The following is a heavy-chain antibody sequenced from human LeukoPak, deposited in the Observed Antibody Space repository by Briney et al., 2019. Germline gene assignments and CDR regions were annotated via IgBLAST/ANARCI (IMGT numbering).Heavy chain of an antibody. Sequence: PSQTLSLTCTVSGGSISSGSYYWRWLRQPAGKGLEWIGRIYTSGSTNYNPSLKSRVTISVDTSKNQFSLKLSSVTAADTAVYYCARVVGATTFDYWGQGTLVTVSS. CDR2: IYTSGST. CDR1: GGSISSGSYY. CDR3: ARVVGATTFDY. V-gene: IGHV4-61*02. D-gene: IGHD1-26*01. J-gene: IGHJ4*02.